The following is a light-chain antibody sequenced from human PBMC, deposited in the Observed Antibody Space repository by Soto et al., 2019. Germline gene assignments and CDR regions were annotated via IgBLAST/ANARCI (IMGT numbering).Light chain of an antibody. J-gene: IGKJ1*01. Sequence: IPITQSPTTLPASVGDRVTITCRASQTISTWMAWYQQKPGKAPKLLVYDASTLQSGVASRFSGSGSGTEFTLIISGLQPDDSATYYCQQYTNTNNPWMFGQGTKVDIK. CDR2: DAS. V-gene: IGKV1-5*01. CDR1: QTISTW. CDR3: QQYTNTNNPWM.